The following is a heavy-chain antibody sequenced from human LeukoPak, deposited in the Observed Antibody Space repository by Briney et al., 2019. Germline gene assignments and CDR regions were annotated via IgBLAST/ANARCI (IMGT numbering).Heavy chain of an antibody. D-gene: IGHD2-21*01. CDR2: IIPIFGTA. J-gene: IGHJ6*03. V-gene: IGHV1-69*05. Sequence: ASVKVSCKASGYTFTSYAMNWVRQAPGQGLEWMGGIIPIFGTANYAQKFQGRVTITTDESTSTAYMELSSLRSEDTAVYYCARDPYSGGYYYYYMDVWGKGTTVTVSS. CDR3: ARDPYSGGYYYYYMDV. CDR1: GYTFTSYA.